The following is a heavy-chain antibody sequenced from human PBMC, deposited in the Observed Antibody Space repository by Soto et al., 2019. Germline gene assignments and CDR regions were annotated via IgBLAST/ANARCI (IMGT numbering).Heavy chain of an antibody. CDR3: ARELRGYCTGGSCYAPFDT. V-gene: IGHV4-59*01. D-gene: IGHD2-15*01. CDR2: IYYSGST. Sequence: PSETLSLTCTVSGGSISYYYWNWIRQPPGKGLEWIGYIYYSGSTKSNPSLRSRITISVDTSKNQFSLKLRSVTAADTAVYYCARELRGYCTGGSCYAPFDTWGQGTLVTVSS. CDR1: GGSISYYY. J-gene: IGHJ5*02.